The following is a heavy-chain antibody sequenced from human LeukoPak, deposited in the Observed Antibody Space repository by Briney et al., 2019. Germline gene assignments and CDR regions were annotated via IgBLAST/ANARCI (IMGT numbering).Heavy chain of an antibody. D-gene: IGHD5-12*01. CDR3: ARSIRGYSGYDDY. CDR2: INHSGST. V-gene: IGHV4-34*01. J-gene: IGHJ4*02. Sequence: SETLSLTCAVYGGSFSGYYWSQIRQPPGKGLEWIGEINHSGSTNYNPSLKSRVTISVDTSKNQFSLKLSSVTAADTAVYYCARSIRGYSGYDDYWGQGTLVTVSS. CDR1: GGSFSGYY.